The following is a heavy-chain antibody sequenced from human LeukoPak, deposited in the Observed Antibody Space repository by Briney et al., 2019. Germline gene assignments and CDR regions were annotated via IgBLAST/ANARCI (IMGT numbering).Heavy chain of an antibody. D-gene: IGHD2-15*01. CDR3: ARDGSGCSGGSCYSGTFFDY. CDR1: GLTFSSYA. CDR2: ISYDGSNK. Sequence: GGSLRLSCAASGLTFSSYAMHWVRQAPGKGLEWVAVISYDGSNKYYADSVKGRFTISRDNSKNTLYLQMNSLRAEDTAVYYCARDGSGCSGGSCYSGTFFDYWGQGTLVTVSS. J-gene: IGHJ4*02. V-gene: IGHV3-30*04.